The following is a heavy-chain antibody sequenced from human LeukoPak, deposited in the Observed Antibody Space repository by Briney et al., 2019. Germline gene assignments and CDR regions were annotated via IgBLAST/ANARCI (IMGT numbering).Heavy chain of an antibody. Sequence: GASVKVSCKASGYTFTSYDINWVRQATGQELEWMGWMNPNSGNTGYAQKFQGRVTMTRNTSISTAYMELSSLRSEDTAVYYCARDRNIDSSGYYYDAFDIWGQGTMVTVSS. J-gene: IGHJ3*02. CDR2: MNPNSGNT. V-gene: IGHV1-8*01. CDR1: GYTFTSYD. CDR3: ARDRNIDSSGYYYDAFDI. D-gene: IGHD3-22*01.